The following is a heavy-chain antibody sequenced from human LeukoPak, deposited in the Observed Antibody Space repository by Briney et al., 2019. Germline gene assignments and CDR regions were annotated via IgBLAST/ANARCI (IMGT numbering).Heavy chain of an antibody. V-gene: IGHV4-30-4*01. CDR3: ARSTPSLYGDTPSAFDI. D-gene: IGHD4-17*01. J-gene: IGHJ3*02. Sequence: PSQTLSLTCTVSGVSISSGDYYWRWIRQPPGKGLEWIGYIYYSGSTYYNPSLKSRVTISVDTSKNQFSLKLSSVTAADTAVYYCARSTPSLYGDTPSAFDIWGQGTMVTVSS. CDR1: GVSISSGDYY. CDR2: IYYSGST.